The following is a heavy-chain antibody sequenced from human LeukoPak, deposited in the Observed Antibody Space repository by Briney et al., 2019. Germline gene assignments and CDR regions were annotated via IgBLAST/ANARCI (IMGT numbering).Heavy chain of an antibody. CDR2: ISGSGGST. CDR3: ARSTAYYGGNGNWFDP. Sequence: GGSLRLSCAASGFTFSSYAMSWVRQAPGKGLEWVSAISGSGGSTYYADSVKGRFTISRDNAKNSLYLQMNSLRAEDTAVYYCARSTAYYGGNGNWFDPWGQGTLVTVSS. D-gene: IGHD4-23*01. CDR1: GFTFSSYA. V-gene: IGHV3-23*01. J-gene: IGHJ5*02.